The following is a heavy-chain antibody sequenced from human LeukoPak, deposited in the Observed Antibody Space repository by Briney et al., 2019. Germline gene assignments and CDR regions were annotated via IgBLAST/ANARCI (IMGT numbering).Heavy chain of an antibody. J-gene: IGHJ5*02. CDR3: ARGGFIWSGYSNWFDP. CDR2: INPNSGGT. V-gene: IGHV1-2*02. D-gene: IGHD3-3*01. Sequence: GASVKVSCKASGYTFTGYYMHWVRQAPGQGLEWMGWINPNSGGTNYAQKFQGRVTMTRDTSISTAYMELSRLRSDDTAVYYCARGGFIWSGYSNWFDPWGQGTLVTVSS. CDR1: GYTFTGYY.